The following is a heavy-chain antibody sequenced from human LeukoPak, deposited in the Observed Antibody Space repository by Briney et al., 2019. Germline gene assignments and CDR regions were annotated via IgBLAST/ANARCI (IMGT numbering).Heavy chain of an antibody. Sequence: SETLSLTCTVSGGSISSGSYYWSWIRQPAGKGLEWIGRIYTSGSTNYNPSLKSRVTISVDTSKNQFSLKLSSVTAADTAVYYCARDGGSSWSQYYYMDVWGKGTTVTVSS. CDR3: ARDGGSSWSQYYYMDV. V-gene: IGHV4-61*02. CDR2: IYTSGST. J-gene: IGHJ6*03. CDR1: GGSISSGSYY. D-gene: IGHD6-13*01.